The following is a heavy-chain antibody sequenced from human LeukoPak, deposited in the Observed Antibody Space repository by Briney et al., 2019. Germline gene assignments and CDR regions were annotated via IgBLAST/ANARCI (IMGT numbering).Heavy chain of an antibody. Sequence: GGSLRLSCAASGFTFSSYAMSWVRQAPGKGLEWVSSISNSGGRTFYTDSVKGRFTISRDNSKITLYLQMNSLRAEDTAVYYCATEGLDYWGQGTLVTVSS. V-gene: IGHV3-23*01. CDR2: ISNSGGRT. J-gene: IGHJ4*02. CDR3: ATEGLDY. CDR1: GFTFSSYA.